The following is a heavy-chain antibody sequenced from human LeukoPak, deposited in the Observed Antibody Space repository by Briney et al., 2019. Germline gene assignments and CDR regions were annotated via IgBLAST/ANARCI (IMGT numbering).Heavy chain of an antibody. CDR1: GFAFGDYW. D-gene: IGHD6-13*01. V-gene: IGHV3-7*01. J-gene: IGHJ4*02. CDR3: ASELPSSSWYDY. Sequence: GGSLRLSCAASGFAFGDYWMTWVRQAPGKGLEWVANIKKDGSEKYYAASVRGRFTISRDNAKNSLYLQMNSLRAEDTAVYYCASELPSSSWYDYWGQGTLVTVSS. CDR2: IKKDGSEK.